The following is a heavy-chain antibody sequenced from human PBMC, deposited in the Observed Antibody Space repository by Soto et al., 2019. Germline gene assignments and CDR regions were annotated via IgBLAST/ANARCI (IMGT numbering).Heavy chain of an antibody. Sequence: EVQLVETGGGLIQRGGSLRLSCAATGFTVSSNYMSWVRQAPGQGLEWVSVIYSGGSTYYADSVKGRFTISRDNSKNTLYLQMNSLRAEDTAVYYCARAPSRDCDGRYFDYWGQGTLVTGSS. CDR2: IYSGGST. D-gene: IGHD2-21*01. V-gene: IGHV3-53*02. CDR1: GFTVSSNY. J-gene: IGHJ4*02. CDR3: ARAPSRDCDGRYFDY.